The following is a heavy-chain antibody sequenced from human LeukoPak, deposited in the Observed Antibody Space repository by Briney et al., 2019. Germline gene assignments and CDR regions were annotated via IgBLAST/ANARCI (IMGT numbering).Heavy chain of an antibody. J-gene: IGHJ6*03. CDR2: IRYDGSNK. D-gene: IGHD4-11*01. Sequence: GGSMRLSCAASGFTFSSYGMHWVRQAPGKGLEWVAFIRYDGSNKYYADSVKGRFTISRDNSKNTLYLQMNSLRAEDTAVYYCAKKAEGSTVTTYYYYYYMDVWGKGTTVTVSS. V-gene: IGHV3-30*02. CDR1: GFTFSSYG. CDR3: AKKAEGSTVTTYYYYYYMDV.